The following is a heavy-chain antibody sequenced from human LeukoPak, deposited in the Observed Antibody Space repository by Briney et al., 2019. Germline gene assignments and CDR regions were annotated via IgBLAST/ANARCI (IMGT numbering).Heavy chain of an antibody. Sequence: PGGSLRLSCAASGFTFSSYAMSWVRQAPGKGLEWVSGISGSGGNTYYADSVKGRFTISRDNSNNTLYLQMNSLRTDDTALYYCAKDIGDSSGSQLLDYWGQGTLVTVSS. V-gene: IGHV3-23*01. CDR1: GFTFSSYA. CDR2: ISGSGGNT. CDR3: AKDIGDSSGSQLLDY. D-gene: IGHD3-22*01. J-gene: IGHJ4*02.